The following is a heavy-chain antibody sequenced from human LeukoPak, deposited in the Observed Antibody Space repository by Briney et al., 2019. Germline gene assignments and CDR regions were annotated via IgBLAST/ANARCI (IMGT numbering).Heavy chain of an antibody. J-gene: IGHJ6*02. Sequence: ASVKVSRKASGYTFTSYDINWVRQATGQGLEWMGWMNPNSGNTGYAQKFQGRVTMTRNTSISTAYMELRSLRSDDTAVYYCARDDPVYCSGGSCPVGRIGMDVWGQGTTVTVSS. CDR1: GYTFTSYD. CDR3: ARDDPVYCSGGSCPVGRIGMDV. CDR2: MNPNSGNT. D-gene: IGHD2-15*01. V-gene: IGHV1-8*01.